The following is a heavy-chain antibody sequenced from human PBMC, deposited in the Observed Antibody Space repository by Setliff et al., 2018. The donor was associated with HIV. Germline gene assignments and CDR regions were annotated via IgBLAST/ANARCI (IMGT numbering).Heavy chain of an antibody. CDR3: ARWRDERGWGRASY. Sequence: PGESLKISCKASGYTFTHYWIGWVRQMPGKGLEWMGFVYPGDSDSRYSPSLQGQVTISAENSLYLQMNSLRPEDTALYYCARWRDERGWGRASYWGQGTLVTVSS. J-gene: IGHJ4*02. V-gene: IGHV5-51*01. CDR2: VYPGDSDS. CDR1: GYTFTHYW. D-gene: IGHD6-19*01.